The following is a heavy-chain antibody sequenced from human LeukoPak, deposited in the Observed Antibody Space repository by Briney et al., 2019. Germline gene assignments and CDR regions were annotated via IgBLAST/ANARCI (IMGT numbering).Heavy chain of an antibody. J-gene: IGHJ6*03. V-gene: IGHV1-69*05. CDR1: GGTFSSYA. D-gene: IGHD1-26*01. Sequence: SVKLSCKASGGTFSSYAISWVRQAPGQGLEWMGGIIPIFGTANYAQKFQGRVTITTDESTSTAYMELSSLRSEDTAVYYCARGVGVTLYYYYYYMDVWGKGTTVTVSS. CDR3: ARGVGVTLYYYYYYMDV. CDR2: IIPIFGTA.